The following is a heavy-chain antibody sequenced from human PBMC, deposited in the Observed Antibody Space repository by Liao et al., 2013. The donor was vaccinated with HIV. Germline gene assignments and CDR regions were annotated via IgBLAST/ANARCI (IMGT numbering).Heavy chain of an antibody. CDR2: IYSSGSA. Sequence: QLQLQESGPGVVKPSETLSLSCSVSGDSMGEKSNYWGWIRQSPGTGLEWIGSIYSSGSANYNPSLKSRVTMSVDTSKNQFSLKLSSVTAADTAVYYCASQQLMTPRPFDIWGQGTMVTVSS. CDR1: GDSMGEKSNY. D-gene: IGHD6-13*01. CDR3: ASQQLMTPRPFDI. V-gene: IGHV4-39*07. J-gene: IGHJ3*02.